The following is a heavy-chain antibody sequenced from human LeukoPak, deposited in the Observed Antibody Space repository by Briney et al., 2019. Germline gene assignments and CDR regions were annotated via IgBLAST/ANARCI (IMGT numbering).Heavy chain of an antibody. Sequence: GGSLRLSCAASGFTFSNYPMNWVRQAPGKGLEWVSYISSSGSTIYYADSVKGRFTISRDNAKNSLYLQMNSLRAEDTAVYYCARTYYYDSSVAFDIWGQGTMVTVSS. CDR2: ISSSGSTI. V-gene: IGHV3-48*04. D-gene: IGHD3-22*01. CDR3: ARTYYYDSSVAFDI. J-gene: IGHJ3*02. CDR1: GFTFSNYP.